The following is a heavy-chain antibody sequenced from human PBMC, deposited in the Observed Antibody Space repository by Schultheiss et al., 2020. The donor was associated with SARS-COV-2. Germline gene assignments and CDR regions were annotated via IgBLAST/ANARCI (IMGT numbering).Heavy chain of an antibody. Sequence: SETLSLTCSVSGSSITGFFWTWIRQPPGKGLEWIGYISYTGSPSYNPSLKSRVTFSLDTSKKQFSLRLGSVTAADTAVYYCARAARVEQLFSVRGGHLDYWGRGTQVTVSS. D-gene: IGHD3-10*01. V-gene: IGHV4-59*01. CDR1: GSSITGFF. CDR3: ARAARVEQLFSVRGGHLDY. J-gene: IGHJ4*02. CDR2: ISYTGSP.